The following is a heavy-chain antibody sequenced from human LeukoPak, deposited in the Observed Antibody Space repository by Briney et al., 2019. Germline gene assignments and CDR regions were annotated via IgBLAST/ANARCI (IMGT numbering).Heavy chain of an antibody. V-gene: IGHV4-61*08. CDR3: ARIFDV. J-gene: IGHJ4*02. CDR2: IFYNGKT. Sequence: SETLSLTCTLSGASFRSGGQYWGWIRQTPGKGLEWIGDIFYNGKTNYDPSLKSRVTISLDTSRSQFSLRLSSVTASDTGVYYCARIFDVWGRGTLVTVSS. CDR1: GASFRSGGQY.